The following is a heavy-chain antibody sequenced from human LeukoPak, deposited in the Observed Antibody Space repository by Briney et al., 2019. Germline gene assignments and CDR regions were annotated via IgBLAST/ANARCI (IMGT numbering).Heavy chain of an antibody. J-gene: IGHJ4*02. Sequence: SETLSLTCTVSGGSITSSGYYWGWVRQPPGKGLEWIGNMYYNGETYYNPSIKSRVTVSADTTKNQLPLRLTPVTVANTAVYYWARRRHSSSWRDYWGQGTLVTVSS. CDR3: ARRRHSSSWRDY. CDR2: MYYNGET. CDR1: GGSITSSGYY. D-gene: IGHD6-13*01. V-gene: IGHV4-39*01.